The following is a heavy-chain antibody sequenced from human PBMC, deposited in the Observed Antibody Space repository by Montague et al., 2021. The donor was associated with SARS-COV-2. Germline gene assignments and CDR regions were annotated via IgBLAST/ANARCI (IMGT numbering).Heavy chain of an antibody. V-gene: IGHV4-59*01. CDR1: GGSISSYY. D-gene: IGHD3-22*01. CDR2: IYYSGST. CDR3: AREVRYYYDSSGPGAFDI. J-gene: IGHJ3*02. Sequence: SETLSLTCTVSGGSISSYYWSWIRRPPGKGLEWIGYIYYSGSTNYSPSLKSRVTISVDTSKNQFSLKLSSVTAADTAVYYCAREVRYYYDSSGPGAFDIWGQGTMVTVSS.